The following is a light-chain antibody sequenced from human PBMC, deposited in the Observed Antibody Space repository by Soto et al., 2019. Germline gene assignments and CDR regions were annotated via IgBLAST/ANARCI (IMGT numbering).Light chain of an antibody. CDR1: QSISTW. CDR3: QEHNSYPRT. Sequence: DRQMTQSPSTLSASVGDRVTITCRASQSISTWLAWYQQKPGKAPKLLIYTASNLERGVPSRFSGSGSGTEFTLTISSLQPDDFATYYCQEHNSYPRTFGQGTKVEIK. V-gene: IGKV1-5*03. CDR2: TAS. J-gene: IGKJ1*01.